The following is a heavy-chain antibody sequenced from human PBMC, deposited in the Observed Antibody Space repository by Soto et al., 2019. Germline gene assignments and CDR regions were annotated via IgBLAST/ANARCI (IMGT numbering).Heavy chain of an antibody. V-gene: IGHV2-5*02. D-gene: IGHD2-8*01. CDR3: ARGVRYCSRPNCPNCSDS. Sequence: QITLKESGPTLVKPTQTLTLTCTFSGFSLSTSGVGVGWIRQPPGKALEWLALIYWDDDKRYSPSLNNRLTITNDTSKNQVVLTMTNVAPMDTATYYCARGVRYCSRPNCPNCSDSWGQGTLVTVSS. J-gene: IGHJ5*01. CDR1: GFSLSTSGVG. CDR2: IYWDDDK.